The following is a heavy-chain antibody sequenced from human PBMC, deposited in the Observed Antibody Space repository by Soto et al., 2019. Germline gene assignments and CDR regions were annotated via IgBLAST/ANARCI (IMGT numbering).Heavy chain of an antibody. J-gene: IGHJ6*02. CDR3: YDMDV. CDR1: GGSVSSGRYQ. V-gene: IGHV4-61*01. Sequence: SETLSLTCTVSGGSVSSGRYQWSWIRQSPGKGLEWIGYIYYTGTTNYNPSLKSRVTISVDTSKNQFSLKLTSVTAADTASYYYYDMDVWGQGTTVTVSS. CDR2: IYYTGTT.